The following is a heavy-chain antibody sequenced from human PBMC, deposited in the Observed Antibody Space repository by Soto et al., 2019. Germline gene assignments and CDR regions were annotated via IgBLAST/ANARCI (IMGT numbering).Heavy chain of an antibody. Sequence: SETLSLTCTVAGGSISSSSCYWGWIRQPPGKEMEWIGSSYCSGGTYYNPSLNSRVTISVDTSKNQFSLKLSSVTAADTAVYYCACIFSGGYGYGFYYYGMDVWGQGTTVT. D-gene: IGHD5-18*01. CDR2: SYCSGGT. CDR1: GGSISSSSCY. V-gene: IGHV4-39*01. CDR3: ACIFSGGYGYGFYYYGMDV. J-gene: IGHJ6*02.